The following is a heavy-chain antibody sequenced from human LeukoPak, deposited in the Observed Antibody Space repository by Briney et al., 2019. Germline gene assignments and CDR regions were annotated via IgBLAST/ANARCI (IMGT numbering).Heavy chain of an antibody. D-gene: IGHD1-26*01. CDR2: IKPDGSER. Sequence: PGGSLRLSCAASGFTFSSYWMSWVRQAPGKGLEWVANIKPDGSERFYVDSVKGRFTISRDNAKNSLYLQMDSLGADDTAVYYCAARSGSYYVFDDYWGQGTLVTVSS. J-gene: IGHJ4*02. CDR3: AARSGSYYVFDDY. CDR1: GFTFSSYW. V-gene: IGHV3-7*01.